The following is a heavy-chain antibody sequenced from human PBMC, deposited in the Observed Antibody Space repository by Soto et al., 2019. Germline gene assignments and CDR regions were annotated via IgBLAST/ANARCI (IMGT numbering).Heavy chain of an antibody. Sequence: SETLSLTCTVSGGSINSGGYYWSWIRQHPEKGLEWIGHIHYSGSTYYNPSLESRLTISVDTSQNQFSLKLNSLTAADTAIYYCARGVYCSATTCYPGHNWLDPCGRGTLVTVSS. V-gene: IGHV4-31*03. D-gene: IGHD2-2*01. CDR3: ARGVYCSATTCYPGHNWLDP. J-gene: IGHJ5*02. CDR2: IHYSGST. CDR1: GGSINSGGYY.